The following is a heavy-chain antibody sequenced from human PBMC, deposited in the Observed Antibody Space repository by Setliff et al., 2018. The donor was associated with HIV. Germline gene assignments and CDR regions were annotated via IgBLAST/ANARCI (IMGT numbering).Heavy chain of an antibody. CDR1: GGSFSGYY. J-gene: IGHJ4*02. Sequence: SETLSLTCAVYGGSFSGYYWSWIRQPPGKGLEWIGEINHNEKTYYNPSLKSRVTISIDTSKNQFSLTLTSVTAADTAVYFCGRGRRSWYNTDPYYFDLWGQGALVTVSS. V-gene: IGHV4-34*01. D-gene: IGHD1-1*01. CDR3: GRGRRSWYNTDPYYFDL. CDR2: INHNEKT.